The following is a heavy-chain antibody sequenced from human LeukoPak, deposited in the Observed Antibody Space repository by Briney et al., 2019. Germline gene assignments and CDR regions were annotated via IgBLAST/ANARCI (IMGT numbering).Heavy chain of an antibody. Sequence: KSSQTLSLTCTVSGGSISSYYWSWIRQPPGKGLEWIGYIYYSGSTNYNPSLKSRVTISVDTSKNQFSLKLSSVTAADTAVYYCARAPRRTTVTEFDYWGQGTLVTVSS. V-gene: IGHV4-59*01. D-gene: IGHD4-17*01. J-gene: IGHJ4*02. CDR2: IYYSGST. CDR3: ARAPRRTTVTEFDY. CDR1: GGSISSYY.